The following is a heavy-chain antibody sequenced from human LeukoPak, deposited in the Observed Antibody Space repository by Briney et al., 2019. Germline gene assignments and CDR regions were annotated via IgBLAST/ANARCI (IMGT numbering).Heavy chain of an antibody. CDR3: TTVSAGVYSKKGYYYYYMDV. Sequence: GGSLRLSCAASGFTFRNAWMSWVRQAPGKGLEWVGRIKSKTDGRTTDYAAPVKGRFTISRDDSKNTLYLQMNSLKTEDTAVYYCTTVSAGVYSKKGYYYYYMDVWGKGTTVTVSS. CDR1: GFTFRNAW. J-gene: IGHJ6*03. V-gene: IGHV3-15*01. D-gene: IGHD4-11*01. CDR2: IKSKTDGRTT.